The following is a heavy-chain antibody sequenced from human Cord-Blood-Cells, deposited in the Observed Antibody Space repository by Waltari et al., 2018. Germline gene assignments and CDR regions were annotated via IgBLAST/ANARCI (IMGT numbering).Heavy chain of an antibody. CDR3: ARTKSIAARLFAFDI. V-gene: IGHV3-30-3*01. CDR2: ISYDGSNK. CDR1: GFTFSSYA. J-gene: IGHJ3*02. D-gene: IGHD6-6*01. Sequence: QVQLVESGGGVVQRGRSLRLSCAASGFTFSSYAMHWVRQAPGKGLEWVAVISYDGSNKYYADSVKGRFTISRDNSKNTLYLQMNSLRAEDTAVYYCARTKSIAARLFAFDIWGQGTMVTVSS.